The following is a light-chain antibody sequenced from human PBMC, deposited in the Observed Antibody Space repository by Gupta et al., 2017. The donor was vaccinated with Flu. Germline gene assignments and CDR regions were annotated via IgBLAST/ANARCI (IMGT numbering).Light chain of an antibody. CDR3: QVWHSQRGV. Sequence: YVLTQPPSLSVAPGQPARLACGGDAIRRNTVHWYQQRPGQAPVLVLFNDHVRPSGIAERFAGYNSGNTATLTINSVEAGDDADYYGQVWHSQRGVFDGGTKLTVL. CDR2: NDH. CDR1: AIRRNT. V-gene: IGLV3-21*02. J-gene: IGLJ3*02.